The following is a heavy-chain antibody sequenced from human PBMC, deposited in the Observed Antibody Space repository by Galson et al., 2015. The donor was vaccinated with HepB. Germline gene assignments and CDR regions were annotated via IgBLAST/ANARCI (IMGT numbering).Heavy chain of an antibody. J-gene: IGHJ6*02. CDR3: TGSLSSWYAPLTKTYYAMDV. D-gene: IGHD6-13*01. CDR1: AFTVSSNY. CDR2: IYSGGTT. V-gene: IGHV3-66*02. Sequence: SLRLSCAASAFTVSSNYMTWVRQAPGKRLEWVSAIYSGGTTYYAGSVKGRFTVSRDTSKNTLYLQMSSLIPGDTAIYYCTGSLSSWYAPLTKTYYAMDVWGQGTTVTVSS.